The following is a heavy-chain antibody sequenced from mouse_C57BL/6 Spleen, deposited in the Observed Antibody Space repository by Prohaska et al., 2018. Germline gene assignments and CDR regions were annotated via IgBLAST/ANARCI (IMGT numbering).Heavy chain of an antibody. CDR2: INPNNGGT. V-gene: IGHV1-22*01. D-gene: IGHD2-4*01. CDR3: ARPSYDYDGGADWFAY. Sequence: HGKSLEWIGYINPNNGGTSYNQKFKGKATLTVNKSSSTAYMELRSLTSEDSAVYYCARPSYDYDGGADWFAYWGQGTLVTVSA. J-gene: IGHJ3*01.